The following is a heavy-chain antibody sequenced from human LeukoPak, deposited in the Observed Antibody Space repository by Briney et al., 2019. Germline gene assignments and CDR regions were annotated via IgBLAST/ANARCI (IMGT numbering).Heavy chain of an antibody. Sequence: PSETLSLTCAVYGGSFSGYYWSWIRQPPGKGLEWIGEINHSGSTNYNPSLKSRVTISVDTSKNQFSLKLSSVTAADTAVYYCARVTVEMATIAYYFDYWGQGTLVTVSS. CDR2: INHSGST. CDR1: GGSFSGYY. J-gene: IGHJ4*02. CDR3: ARVTVEMATIAYYFDY. D-gene: IGHD5-24*01. V-gene: IGHV4-34*01.